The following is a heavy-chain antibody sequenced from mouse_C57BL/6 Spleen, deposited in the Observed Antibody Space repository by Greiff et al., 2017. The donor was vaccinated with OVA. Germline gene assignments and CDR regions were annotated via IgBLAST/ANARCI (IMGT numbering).Heavy chain of an antibody. Sequence: EVQLQQSGPELVKPGASVKISCKASGYTFTDYYMNWVKQSPGQSLEWIGDINPNNGGTSYNQKFKGKATLTVDKSSSTAYMELRSLTSEDSAVYYCARSWYYGSNYAMDYWGQGTSVTVSS. V-gene: IGHV1-26*01. CDR3: ARSWYYGSNYAMDY. D-gene: IGHD1-1*01. J-gene: IGHJ4*01. CDR2: INPNNGGT. CDR1: GYTFTDYY.